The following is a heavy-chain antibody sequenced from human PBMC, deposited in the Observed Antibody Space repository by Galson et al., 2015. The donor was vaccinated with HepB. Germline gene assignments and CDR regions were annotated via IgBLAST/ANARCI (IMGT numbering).Heavy chain of an antibody. D-gene: IGHD1-26*01. CDR2: VSNNGAST. CDR3: VKDQRNIVGPKTVFDI. J-gene: IGHJ3*02. CDR1: GFTFSSYA. V-gene: IGHV3-64D*06. Sequence: SLRLSCAASGFTFSSYAMHWVRQAPGKGLEYVSGVSNNGASTYYADSVKGTFTISRDNSKNTLYLQMSSLRSEDTAVYFCVKDQRNIVGPKTVFDIWGQGTMVTVSS.